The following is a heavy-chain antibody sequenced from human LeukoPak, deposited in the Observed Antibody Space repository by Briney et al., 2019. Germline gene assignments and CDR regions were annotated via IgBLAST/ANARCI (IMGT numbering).Heavy chain of an antibody. CDR1: GFTFSSYA. CDR2: ISGGGDST. Sequence: GGSLRLSCAASGFTFSSYAMSWVRQAPGKGLEWVSTISGGGDSTYYADSVEGRFTISRDNSKNTLYLQMNSLRAEDTAVYYCAKGILYNWFDPWGQGTLVTVSS. CDR3: AKGILYNWFDP. J-gene: IGHJ5*02. V-gene: IGHV3-23*01.